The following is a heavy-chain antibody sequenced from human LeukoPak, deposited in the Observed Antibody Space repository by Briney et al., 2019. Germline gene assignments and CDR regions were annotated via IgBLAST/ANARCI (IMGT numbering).Heavy chain of an antibody. Sequence: GGSLRLSCAASGFTFSSYSMNWVRQAPGKGLEWVSSISSSSSYIYYADSVKGRFTISRDNAKNSLHLQMNSLRAEDTAVYYCASSIAAASTKAVQHWGQGTLVTVSS. CDR2: ISSSSSYI. V-gene: IGHV3-21*01. D-gene: IGHD6-13*01. CDR3: ASSIAAASTKAVQH. J-gene: IGHJ1*01. CDR1: GFTFSSYS.